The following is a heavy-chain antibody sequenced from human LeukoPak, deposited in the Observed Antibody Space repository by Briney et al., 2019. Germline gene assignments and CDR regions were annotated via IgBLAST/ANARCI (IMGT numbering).Heavy chain of an antibody. CDR1: GGSFSGYY. J-gene: IGHJ4*02. CDR3: ARQGSYSNDY. D-gene: IGHD6-13*01. Sequence: SETLSLTCAVYGGSFSGYYWSWIRQPPGKGLEWIGEIDHSGSTNYNPSLKSRVTISVDTSKNQFSLKLSSVTAADTAVYYCARQGSYSNDYWGQGTLVTVSS. V-gene: IGHV4-34*01. CDR2: IDHSGST.